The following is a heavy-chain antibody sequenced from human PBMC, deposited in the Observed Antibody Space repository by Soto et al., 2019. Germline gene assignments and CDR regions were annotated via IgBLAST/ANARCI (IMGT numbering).Heavy chain of an antibody. J-gene: IGHJ6*02. CDR2: ISYDGSNK. V-gene: IGHV3-30*18. CDR1: GFTFSSYG. Sequence: QVQLVESGGGVVQPGRSLRLSCAASGFTFSSYGMHWVRQAPGKGLEWVAVISYDGSNKYYADSVKGRFNISRDNSKNTLYLQMNSLRAEDTAVYYCAKDPFSEVGAPNYYYGMDVWGQGTTVTVSS. D-gene: IGHD1-26*01. CDR3: AKDPFSEVGAPNYYYGMDV.